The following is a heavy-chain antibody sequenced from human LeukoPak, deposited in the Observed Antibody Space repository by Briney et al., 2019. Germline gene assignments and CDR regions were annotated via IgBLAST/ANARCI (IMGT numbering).Heavy chain of an antibody. CDR2: ISGRGGST. V-gene: IGHV3-23*01. CDR3: AKGQQLVLADFDY. CDR1: GFTVSSSA. J-gene: IGHJ4*02. D-gene: IGHD6-13*01. Sequence: GGSLRLSCAASGFTVSSSARSLVRQAPVKGPPWVSPISGRGGSTSYADSGKGRLAFSRDNSKNTLYLQMNSLRAEDTAVYYCAKGQQLVLADFDYWGQGTLVTVSS.